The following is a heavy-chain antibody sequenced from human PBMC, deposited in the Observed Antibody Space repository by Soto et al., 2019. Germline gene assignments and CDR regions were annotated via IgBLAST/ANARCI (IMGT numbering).Heavy chain of an antibody. J-gene: IGHJ4*02. CDR2: ISYDGSNK. CDR1: GFTFSSYG. CDR3: AKDGYYDFWSGYFPLY. D-gene: IGHD3-3*01. V-gene: IGHV3-30*18. Sequence: GGSLRLSCAASGFTFSSYGMHWVRQAPGKGLEWVAVISYDGSNKYYADSVKGRFTISRDNSKNTLYLQMNSLRAEDTAVYYCAKDGYYDFWSGYFPLYWGQGTLVTVSS.